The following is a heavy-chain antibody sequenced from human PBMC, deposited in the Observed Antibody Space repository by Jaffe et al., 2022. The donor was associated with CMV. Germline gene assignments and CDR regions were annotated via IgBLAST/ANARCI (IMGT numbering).Heavy chain of an antibody. CDR3: ARDGKSCSSANCLFDY. V-gene: IGHV3-48*03. D-gene: IGHD2-2*01. CDR1: GFTFSSYG. CDR2: ISSSDGTI. J-gene: IGHJ4*02. Sequence: EVQLVESGGGLVQPGGSLRLSCAASGFTFSSYGMNWVRQAPGKGLEWVSYISSSDGTIYYADSVKGRFTISRDNTKNSLYLQMNSLRVEDTATYYCARDGKSCSSANCLFDYWGQGTLVTVSS.